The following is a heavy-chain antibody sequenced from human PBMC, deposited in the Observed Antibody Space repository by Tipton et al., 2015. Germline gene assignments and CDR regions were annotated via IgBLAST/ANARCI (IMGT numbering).Heavy chain of an antibody. J-gene: IGHJ4*01. D-gene: IGHD3-16*01. V-gene: IGHV4-4*02. CDR1: GGSISTSNW. CDR2: IFHSGTT. CDR3: VRHFKFGEFFAFDL. Sequence: TLSLTCAVSGGSISTSNWWSWVRQPPGKGLEWIGEIFHSGTTNYTPSLKSRVTISVDTSKNQFSLSLSSVTAADTAVYYCVRHFKFGEFFAFDLWGQGTLVTVSS.